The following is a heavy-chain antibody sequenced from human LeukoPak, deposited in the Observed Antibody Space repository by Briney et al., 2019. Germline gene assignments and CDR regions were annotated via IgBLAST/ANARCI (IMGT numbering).Heavy chain of an antibody. Sequence: GGSLRLSCAASGFTFSSYSMNWVRQAPGKGLEWVSFISSSSSYMYYADAAKGRFTIARDNAKNSLYLQMNSLRAADTAVYYCARDDGSYLAFDIWGQGTMVTVSS. J-gene: IGHJ3*02. CDR3: ARDDGSYLAFDI. CDR2: ISSSSSYM. CDR1: GFTFSSYS. V-gene: IGHV3-21*01. D-gene: IGHD1-26*01.